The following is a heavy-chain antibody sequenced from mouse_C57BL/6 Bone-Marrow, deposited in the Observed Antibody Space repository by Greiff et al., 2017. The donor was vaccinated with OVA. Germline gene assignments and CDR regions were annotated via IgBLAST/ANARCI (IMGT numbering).Heavy chain of an antibody. CDR2: INPNYGTT. CDR1: GYSFTDYN. Sequence: LKESGPELVKPGASVKISCKASGYSFTDYNMHWVKQSTGKSLEWIGVINPNYGTTSYNQKFKGKATLTVDQSSSTAYMQLNSLTSEDSAVYYCARRWLLNQYFDVWGTGTTVTVSS. V-gene: IGHV1-39*01. D-gene: IGHD2-3*01. J-gene: IGHJ1*03. CDR3: ARRWLLNQYFDV.